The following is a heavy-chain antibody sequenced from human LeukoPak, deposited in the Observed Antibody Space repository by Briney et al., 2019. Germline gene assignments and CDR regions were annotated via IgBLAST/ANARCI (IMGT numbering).Heavy chain of an antibody. CDR2: IYTSGST. Sequence: SQTLSLTCTVSGGSISSGSYYWSWIRQPPGKGLEWVGLIYTSGSTNYNPSIKSRVTISVDTSKNQFSLKLSSVPAADTAVYYCTRDVIRDYDILTGYPDDAFDIWGQGTMVTVSS. D-gene: IGHD3-9*01. CDR1: GGSISSGSYY. CDR3: TRDVIRDYDILTGYPDDAFDI. V-gene: IGHV4-61*02. J-gene: IGHJ3*02.